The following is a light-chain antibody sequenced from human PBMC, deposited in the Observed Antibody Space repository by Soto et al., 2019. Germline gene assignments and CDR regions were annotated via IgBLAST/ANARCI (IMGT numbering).Light chain of an antibody. CDR1: QSVSNN. CDR2: GAS. CDR3: QQYDSSPLT. V-gene: IGKV3-15*01. Sequence: EIVMTQSPATLSVSPGERATLSCRASQSVSNNLAWYQHKPGQAPRFLIYGASTRATGIPARFSGSGSGTEFTLTISSLQSEDFAVYYCQQYDSSPLTFGGGTKVEIK. J-gene: IGKJ4*01.